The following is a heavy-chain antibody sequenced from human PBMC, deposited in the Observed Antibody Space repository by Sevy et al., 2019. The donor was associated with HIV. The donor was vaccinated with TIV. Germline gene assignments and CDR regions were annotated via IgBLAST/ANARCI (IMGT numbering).Heavy chain of an antibody. V-gene: IGHV1-69*13. CDR2: IIPIFGTA. D-gene: IGHD3-10*01. CDR1: GGTFSSYA. J-gene: IGHJ6*02. Sequence: ASVKVSCKASGGTFSSYAISWVRQAPGQGLEWMGGIIPIFGTANYAQKFQGRVTITADESTSTAYMGLSSLRSEDTAVYYCASKVTMVRGVISDYYYYGMDVWGQGTTVTVSS. CDR3: ASKVTMVRGVISDYYYYGMDV.